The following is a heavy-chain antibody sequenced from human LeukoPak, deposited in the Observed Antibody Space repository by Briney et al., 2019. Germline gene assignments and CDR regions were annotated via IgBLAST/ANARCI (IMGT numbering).Heavy chain of an antibody. D-gene: IGHD2-2*01. CDR3: TKGPAAIGYFQD. CDR2: ISGSGGST. Sequence: PGGSLRLSCAASGFTFSSYAMHWVRQAPGKGLEWVSGISGSGGSTYYVDSVRGRFTISRDNSKNTVSLQMNSLRVEDTAIYYCTKGPAAIGYFQDWGQGTLVTVSS. V-gene: IGHV3-23*01. J-gene: IGHJ1*01. CDR1: GFTFSSYA.